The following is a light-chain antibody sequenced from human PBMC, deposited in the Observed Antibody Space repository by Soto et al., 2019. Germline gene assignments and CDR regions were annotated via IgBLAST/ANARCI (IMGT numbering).Light chain of an antibody. Sequence: QSVLTQTPSASGTPGQTVTISCSGSRSNIGNNAVSWYQQFPGTAPKLLIYNSNQRTAGVPDRFSGSKSGTTASLAISGLQDEDEADYYCAPWDNSLNAQGVFGGGTKLTVL. CDR3: APWDNSLNAQGV. V-gene: IGLV1-44*01. J-gene: IGLJ3*02. CDR2: NSN. CDR1: RSNIGNNA.